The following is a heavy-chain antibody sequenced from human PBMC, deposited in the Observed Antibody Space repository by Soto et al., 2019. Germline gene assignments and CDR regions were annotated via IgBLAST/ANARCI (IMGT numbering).Heavy chain of an antibody. D-gene: IGHD3-10*02. V-gene: IGHV4-59*01. J-gene: IGHJ4*02. CDR2: IYYSGST. CDR3: ARMLGSQPLYYFDY. CDR1: GFSISSYY. Sequence: SETLSLTCTFSGFSISSYYWSWIRQPPGKGLEWIGYIYYSGSTNYNPSLKSRVTISVDTSKNQFSLKLSSVTAADTAVYYCARMLGSQPLYYFDYWGQGTLVTVSS.